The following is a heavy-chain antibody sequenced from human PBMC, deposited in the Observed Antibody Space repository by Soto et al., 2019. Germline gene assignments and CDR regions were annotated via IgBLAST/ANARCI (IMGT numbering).Heavy chain of an antibody. D-gene: IGHD3-10*01. CDR1: GFTFSSYG. CDR2: IWYDGSNK. V-gene: IGHV3-33*01. J-gene: IGHJ6*02. Sequence: GGSLRLSCAASGFTFSSYGMHWVRQAPGKGLEWVAVIWYDGSNKYYADSVKGRFTISRDNSKNTLYLQMNSLRAEDTAVYYCARDEEWFGEFGNYYYYYGMDVWGQGTTVTVSS. CDR3: ARDEEWFGEFGNYYYYYGMDV.